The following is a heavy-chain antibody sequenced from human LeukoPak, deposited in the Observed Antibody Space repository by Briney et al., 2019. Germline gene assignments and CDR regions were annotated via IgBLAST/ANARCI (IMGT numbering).Heavy chain of an antibody. D-gene: IGHD1-20*01. Sequence: SQTLSLTCAISGDSVSSNIVTWDWIRQSPSRGLEWLGRTYYRSKWYYDYAVSVKSRITINPDTSKNQFSLHLNSVTPEDTAVYYCAREDNWNDYFYGTDVWGQGTTVTVSS. J-gene: IGHJ6*02. CDR3: AREDNWNDYFYGTDV. V-gene: IGHV6-1*01. CDR1: GDSVSSNIVT. CDR2: TYYRSKWYY.